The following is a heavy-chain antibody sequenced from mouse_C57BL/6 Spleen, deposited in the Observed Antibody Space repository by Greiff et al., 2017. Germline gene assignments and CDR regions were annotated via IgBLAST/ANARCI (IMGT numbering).Heavy chain of an antibody. CDR1: GYTFTNYW. CDR2: IYPGGGYT. D-gene: IGHD2-3*01. V-gene: IGHV1-63*01. Sequence: QVQLQQPGAELVRPGTSVKMSCKASGYTFTNYWIGWAKQRPGHGLEWIGDIYPGGGYTNYNEKFKGKATLTADKSSSTAYMQFSSLTSEDSAIYYCARSGIYDGYRGFAYWGQGTLVTVSA. J-gene: IGHJ3*01. CDR3: ARSGIYDGYRGFAY.